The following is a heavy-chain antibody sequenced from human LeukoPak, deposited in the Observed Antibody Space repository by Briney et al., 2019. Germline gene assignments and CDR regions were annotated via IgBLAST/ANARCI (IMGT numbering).Heavy chain of an antibody. J-gene: IGHJ4*02. CDR3: ARVRGKYSYGNFDY. V-gene: IGHV3-7*01. D-gene: IGHD5-18*01. Sequence: GGSLRLSCAASGFTFSSYWMSWVRQAPGKGLEWVANIKQDGSEKYYVDSVKGRFTISRDNAKNSLYLQMNSLRAEDTAVYYCARVRGKYSYGNFDYWGQGTLVTVSS. CDR1: GFTFSSYW. CDR2: IKQDGSEK.